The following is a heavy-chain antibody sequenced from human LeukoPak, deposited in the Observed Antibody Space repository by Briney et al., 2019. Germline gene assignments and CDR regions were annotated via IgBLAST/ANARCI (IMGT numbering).Heavy chain of an antibody. CDR3: AKDIQLST. CDR1: GFTFSVAA. D-gene: IGHD3-16*02. CDR2: IGASGEST. J-gene: IGHJ3*01. Sequence: GRSLRLSCAASGFTFSVAAATWVRQAPGKRLEWVSLIGASGESTYYADSVKGRFTISRDNSKNTLSLQMNSLRVEDTAMYVCAKDIQLSTWGLGTMVTVSS. V-gene: IGHV3-23*01.